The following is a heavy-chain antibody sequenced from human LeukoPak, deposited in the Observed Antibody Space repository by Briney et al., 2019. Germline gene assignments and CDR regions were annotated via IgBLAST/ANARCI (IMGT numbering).Heavy chain of an antibody. V-gene: IGHV1-8*03. J-gene: IGHJ5*02. CDR1: GYTFTSYD. Sequence: GASVKVSCKASGYTFTSYDINWVRQATGQGLEWMGWMNPNSGNTGYAQKFQGRVTITRNTSISTAYMELSSLRSEDTAVYYCARASGVVPAAMGWRAGFDPWGQGTLVTVCS. CDR3: ARASGVVPAAMGWRAGFDP. CDR2: MNPNSGNT. D-gene: IGHD2-2*01.